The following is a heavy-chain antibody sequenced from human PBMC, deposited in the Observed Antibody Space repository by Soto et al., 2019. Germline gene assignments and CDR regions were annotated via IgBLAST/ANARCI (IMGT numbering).Heavy chain of an antibody. CDR2: IYHSGST. Sequence: SETLSLTCAVSGGSISSSNWWSWVRQPPGKGLEWIGEIYHSGSTNYNPSLKSRVTISVDKSKDQFSLKLSSVTAADTAVYYCAREAAGILNWFDPWGQGTLVTVSS. CDR3: AREAAGILNWFDP. D-gene: IGHD6-25*01. CDR1: GGSISSSNW. V-gene: IGHV4-4*02. J-gene: IGHJ5*02.